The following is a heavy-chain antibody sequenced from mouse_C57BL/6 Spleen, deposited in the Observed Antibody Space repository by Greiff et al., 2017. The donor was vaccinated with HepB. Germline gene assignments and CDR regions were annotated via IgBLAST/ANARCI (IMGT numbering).Heavy chain of an antibody. CDR1: GYTFTSYT. CDR2: INPSSGYT. V-gene: IGHV1-4*01. D-gene: IGHD3-2*02. CDR3: ARRDSSGFDY. J-gene: IGHJ2*01. Sequence: VQLQQSGAELARPGASVKMSCKASGYTFTSYTMHWVKQRPGQGLEWIGYINPSSGYTKYNQKFKDKATLTADKSSSTAYMQLSSLTSDDSAVDYCARRDSSGFDYWGQGTTLTVSS.